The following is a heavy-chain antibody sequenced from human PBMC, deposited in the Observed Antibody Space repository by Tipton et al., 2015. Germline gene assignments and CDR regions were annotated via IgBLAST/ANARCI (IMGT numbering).Heavy chain of an antibody. Sequence: LRLSCDVSGYSISSGYYWSWIRQPPGKGLEWIGSFFHSGNTFHNPSLRSRVIISVDTSKNQISLTVTSVTAADTAVYYRARSRYTVTPDSWGQGTLVTVSS. CDR2: FFHSGNT. CDR3: ARSRYTVTPDS. CDR1: GYSISSGYY. D-gene: IGHD4-17*01. J-gene: IGHJ4*02. V-gene: IGHV4-38-2*01.